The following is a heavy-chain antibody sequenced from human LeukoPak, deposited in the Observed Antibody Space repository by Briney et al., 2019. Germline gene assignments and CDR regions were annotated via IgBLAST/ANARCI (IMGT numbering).Heavy chain of an antibody. CDR1: GFTFDDYA. CDR2: ISGGGSST. CDR3: AKDTSVVPAAILDY. J-gene: IGHJ4*02. D-gene: IGHD2-2*01. Sequence: GGSLRLSCAASGFTFDDYAMHWVREAPGKGLEWVSLISGGGSSTYYADSVKGRFTIPRVNSKTSLFLKMNNLRTDDTALYYCAKDTSVVPAAILDYWGQGTLVTVSS. V-gene: IGHV3-43*02.